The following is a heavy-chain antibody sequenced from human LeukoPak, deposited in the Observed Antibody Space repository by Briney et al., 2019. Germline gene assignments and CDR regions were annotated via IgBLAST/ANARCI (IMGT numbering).Heavy chain of an antibody. CDR2: ISSSGDNT. D-gene: IGHD4-17*01. V-gene: IGHV3-23*01. CDR1: GFTFSSYA. CDR3: ARERRDFGDPLDY. J-gene: IGHJ4*02. Sequence: AGGSLRLSCAASGFTFSSYAMAWVRQAPGKGLEWGSAISSSGDNTYYAASVKGRFTISRDNSKNTLYLQLNSLRAGDTALYYCARERRDFGDPLDYWGQGTLVTVSS.